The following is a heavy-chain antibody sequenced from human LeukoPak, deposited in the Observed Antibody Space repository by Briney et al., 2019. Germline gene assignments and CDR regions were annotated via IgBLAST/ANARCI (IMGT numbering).Heavy chain of an antibody. CDR2: INHSGST. D-gene: IGHD3-22*01. J-gene: IGHJ6*02. CDR3: ARGRYYDSSGYSEYYYYYGMDV. CDR1: GGSFSGYY. V-gene: IGHV4-34*01. Sequence: PSETLSLTCAVYGGSFSGYYWSWLRQPPGKGLEWIGEINHSGSTNYNPSLKSRVTISVDRSKNQFSLKLSSVTAADTAVYYCARGRYYDSSGYSEYYYYYGMDVWGQGTTVTVSS.